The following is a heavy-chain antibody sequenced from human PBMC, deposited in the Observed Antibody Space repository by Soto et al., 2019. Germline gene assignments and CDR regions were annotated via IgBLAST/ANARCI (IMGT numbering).Heavy chain of an antibody. CDR1: GFTFDDYA. D-gene: IGHD3-22*01. Sequence: SLRLSCAASGFTFDDYAMHWVRQAPGKGLEWVSGISWNSGSIGYADSVKGRFTISRDNAKNSLYLQMNSLRAEDTALYYCAKDIWNYYDSSGHGLYYYYGMDVWGQGTTVTVSS. V-gene: IGHV3-9*01. CDR3: AKDIWNYYDSSGHGLYYYYGMDV. CDR2: ISWNSGSI. J-gene: IGHJ6*02.